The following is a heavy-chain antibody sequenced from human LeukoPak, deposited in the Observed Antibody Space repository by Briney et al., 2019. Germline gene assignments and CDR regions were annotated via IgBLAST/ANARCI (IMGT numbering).Heavy chain of an antibody. Sequence: GASVKVSCKASRGTFSSYAISWVRQAPGQGLEWMGGIIPILGTANYAQKLQGRVTITADKSTSTAYMELSSLRSEDTAVYYCARGGDGYNLDYYYYMDVWGKGTTVTVSS. V-gene: IGHV1-69*10. CDR3: ARGGDGYNLDYYYYMDV. J-gene: IGHJ6*03. CDR1: RGTFSSYA. CDR2: IIPILGTA. D-gene: IGHD5-24*01.